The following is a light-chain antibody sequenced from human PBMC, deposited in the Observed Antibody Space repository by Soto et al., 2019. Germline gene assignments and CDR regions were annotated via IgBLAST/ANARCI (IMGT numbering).Light chain of an antibody. CDR3: MQALQTPIT. J-gene: IGKJ5*01. CDR2: LGS. Sequence: EIVMTQSPPSLTVTPGEPASISCRSSQRLLHSNGNTFLDWYVQKPGQSPQLLIYLGSNRSSGVPDRFSGSGSGTDFTLKISRVEAEDVGVYYCMQALQTPITFGQGTRLEIK. CDR1: QRLLHSNGNTF. V-gene: IGKV2-28*01.